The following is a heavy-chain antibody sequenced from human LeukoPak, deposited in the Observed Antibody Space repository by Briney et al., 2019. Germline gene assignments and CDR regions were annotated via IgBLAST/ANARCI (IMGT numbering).Heavy chain of an antibody. CDR3: ARHGYCSSTSCYVRGLNWFDP. CDR1: GGSISSSSYY. V-gene: IGHV4-39*01. CDR2: IYYSGST. Sequence: PSETLSLTCTVSGGSISSSSYYWGWIRQPPGKGLEWIGSIYYSGSTYYNPSLKSRVTISADTSKNQFSLKLSSVTAADTAVYYCARHGYCSSTSCYVRGLNWFDPWGQGTLVTVSS. J-gene: IGHJ5*02. D-gene: IGHD2-2*03.